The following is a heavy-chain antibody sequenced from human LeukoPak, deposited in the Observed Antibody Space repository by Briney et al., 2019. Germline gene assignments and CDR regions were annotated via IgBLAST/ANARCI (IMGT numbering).Heavy chain of an antibody. D-gene: IGHD3-10*01. CDR1: GFTFNTYW. CDR2: ISGSGGST. Sequence: GSLRLSCAASGFTFNTYWMSWVRQAPGKGLEWVSAISGSGGSTYYADSVKGRFTISRDNAKNSLYLQMNSLRAEDTAVYYCARDTAIVRGIDYWGQGTLVTVSS. J-gene: IGHJ4*02. CDR3: ARDTAIVRGIDY. V-gene: IGHV3-23*01.